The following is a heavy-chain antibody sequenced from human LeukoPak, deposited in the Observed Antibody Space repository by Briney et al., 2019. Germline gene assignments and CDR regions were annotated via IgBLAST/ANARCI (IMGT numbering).Heavy chain of an antibody. J-gene: IGHJ6*03. D-gene: IGHD2-2*02. Sequence: SVKVSCKASGGTFSSYAISWVRQAPGQGREWMGGIIPIFGTANYAQKFQGRVTITTDESTSTAYMELSSLRSEDTAVYYCARAGGYCSSTSCYTSRYYYYMDVWGKGTTVTVSS. V-gene: IGHV1-69*05. CDR1: GGTFSSYA. CDR3: ARAGGYCSSTSCYTSRYYYYMDV. CDR2: IIPIFGTA.